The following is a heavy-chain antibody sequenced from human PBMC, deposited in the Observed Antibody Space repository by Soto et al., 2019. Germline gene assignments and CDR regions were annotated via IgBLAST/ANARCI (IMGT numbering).Heavy chain of an antibody. CDR2: IRSKAYGGTT. J-gene: IGHJ5*02. D-gene: IGHD4-17*01. CDR1: GFTFGDYA. CDR3: TRDTVTTVGWFDP. Sequence: GESLKISCTASGFTFGDYAMSWFRQAPGKGLEWVGFIRSKAYGGTTEYAASVKGRFTISRDDSKSIAYLQMNSLKTEDTAVYYCTRDTVTTVGWFDPWGQGTLVTVSS. V-gene: IGHV3-49*03.